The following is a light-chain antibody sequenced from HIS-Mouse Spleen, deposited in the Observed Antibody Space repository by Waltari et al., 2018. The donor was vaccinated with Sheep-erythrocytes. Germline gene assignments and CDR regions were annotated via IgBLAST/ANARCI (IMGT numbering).Light chain of an antibody. V-gene: IGLV2-11*01. CDR2: DVS. CDR3: CSYAGSYNYV. Sequence: QSALTQPRSVSGSPGQSVTISCTGTSSDVGGYNYVSWYPQHPGKAPKLMIYDVSKRPSGVPDRFSGSKSGNTASLTISGLQAEDEADYYCCSYAGSYNYVFGTGTKVTVL. CDR1: SSDVGGYNY. J-gene: IGLJ1*01.